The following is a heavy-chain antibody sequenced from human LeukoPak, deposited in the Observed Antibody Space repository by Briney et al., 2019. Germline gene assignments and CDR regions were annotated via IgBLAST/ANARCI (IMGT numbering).Heavy chain of an antibody. Sequence: PGGSLRLSCAASGFTFSSYAMHWVRQAPGKGLEWVAVISYDGSNKYYADSVKGRFTISRDNSKNTLYLQMNSLRAEDTAVYYCARGGDTAAAGTAVDYWGQGTLVTVSS. CDR3: ARGGDTAAAGTAVDY. CDR2: ISYDGSNK. V-gene: IGHV3-30-3*01. J-gene: IGHJ4*02. CDR1: GFTFSSYA. D-gene: IGHD6-13*01.